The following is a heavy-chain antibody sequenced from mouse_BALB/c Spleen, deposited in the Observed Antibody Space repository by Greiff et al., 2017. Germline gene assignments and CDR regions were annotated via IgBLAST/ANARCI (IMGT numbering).Heavy chain of an antibody. Sequence: VKLQESGPGLVQPSQSLSITCTVSGFSLTSYGVHWVRQSPGKGLECLGMIWGDGSTDYNSALKSRLSISKDNSKSQVFLKMNSLQTDDTARYYCARDGPLTGTFAYWGQGTLVTVSA. J-gene: IGHJ3*01. CDR2: IWGDGST. CDR3: ARDGPLTGTFAY. D-gene: IGHD4-1*01. V-gene: IGHV2-6-7*01. CDR1: GFSLTSYG.